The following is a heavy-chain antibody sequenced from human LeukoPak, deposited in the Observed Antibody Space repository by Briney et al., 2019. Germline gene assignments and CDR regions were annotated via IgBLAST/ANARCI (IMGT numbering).Heavy chain of an antibody. D-gene: IGHD1-26*01. CDR2: ISYDGSNK. CDR1: GFTFSSYA. V-gene: IGHV3-30-3*01. J-gene: IGHJ4*02. Sequence: PGGSLRLSCAASGFTFSSYAMHWVRQAPGKGLEWVAVISYDGSNKYYADSVKGRFTISRDNSKNTLYLQMNSLRAEDTAVYYCARDRGGSYYVHDFDYWGQGTLVTVSS. CDR3: ARDRGGSYYVHDFDY.